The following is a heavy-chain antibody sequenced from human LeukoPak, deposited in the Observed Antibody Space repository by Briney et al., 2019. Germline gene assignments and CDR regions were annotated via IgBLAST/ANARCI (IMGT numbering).Heavy chain of an antibody. V-gene: IGHV4-59*01. CDR1: GGSISSYY. CDR3: ARRSSSSGYFQH. D-gene: IGHD3-22*01. Sequence: SETLSLTCTVSGGSISSYYWSWIRQPPGKGLEWIGYIYSSGSTNYNPSLKSRVTISVDTSKNQFSLKLSSVTAADTAVYYCARRSSSSGYFQHWGQGTLVTVSS. CDR2: IYSSGST. J-gene: IGHJ1*01.